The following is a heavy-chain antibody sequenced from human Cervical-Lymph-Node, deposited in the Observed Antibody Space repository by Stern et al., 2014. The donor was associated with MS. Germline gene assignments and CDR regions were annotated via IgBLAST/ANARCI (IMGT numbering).Heavy chain of an antibody. Sequence: VQLVQSGGGVVQPGRSLRLSCAASGFEFNSYCIHWVRRAPGKGLEWVAVIWYDGSKKFYADFVKGRFTISRDNSKNTAYLQMNSLRAEDTAIYYCTGVNYDILTGYYSDYWGQGTLVTVSS. CDR2: IWYDGSKK. CDR3: TGVNYDILTGYYSDY. V-gene: IGHV3-33*01. CDR1: GFEFNSYC. D-gene: IGHD3-9*01. J-gene: IGHJ4*02.